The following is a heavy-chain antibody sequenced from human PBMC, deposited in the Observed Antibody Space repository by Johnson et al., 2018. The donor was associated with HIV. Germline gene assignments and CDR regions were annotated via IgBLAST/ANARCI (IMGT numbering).Heavy chain of an antibody. CDR1: GFTFSNAW. Sequence: VQLVESGGALVKPGGSLRLSCAASGFTFSNAWMNWVRQAPGKGLEWVGRIKSKTDGGTTDYAAHVKGRFTISRDDSKNTLYLQMNSLKTEDTAVYYCTTPITVTYAFDIWGQGTMVTVSS. CDR2: IKSKTDGGTT. J-gene: IGHJ3*02. CDR3: TTPITVTYAFDI. V-gene: IGHV3-15*02. D-gene: IGHD4-11*01.